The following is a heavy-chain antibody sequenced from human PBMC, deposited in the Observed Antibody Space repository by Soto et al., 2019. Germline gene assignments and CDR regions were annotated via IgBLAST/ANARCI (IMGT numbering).Heavy chain of an antibody. CDR1: GFTFSSFA. V-gene: IGHV3-30-3*01. D-gene: IGHD3-10*01. Sequence: QVQLVESGGGVVQPGRSLRLSCAASGFTFSSFAFHWVRQAPGKGLEWVAVISYDGSNKYYADSVKGRFTISRDNSKNTLYLQMNSLRAEDTAVYYCARDIEDYYGSGSYPSGIDYWGQGTLVPVSS. J-gene: IGHJ4*02. CDR3: ARDIEDYYGSGSYPSGIDY. CDR2: ISYDGSNK.